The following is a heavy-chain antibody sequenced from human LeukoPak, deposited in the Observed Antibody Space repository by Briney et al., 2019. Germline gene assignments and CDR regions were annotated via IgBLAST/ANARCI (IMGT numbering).Heavy chain of an antibody. CDR3: ARGPEYGSYYFDY. V-gene: IGHV3-23*01. D-gene: IGHD3-10*01. J-gene: IGHJ4*02. Sequence: GGSLRLSCAASGFTFSGYAMSWVRQAPGKGLEWVSAISGGGGSADYADSVKGQFTISRDNSKNTLYLQMNSLRAEDTALYYCARGPEYGSYYFDYWGQGTLVTVSS. CDR1: GFTFSGYA. CDR2: ISGGGGSA.